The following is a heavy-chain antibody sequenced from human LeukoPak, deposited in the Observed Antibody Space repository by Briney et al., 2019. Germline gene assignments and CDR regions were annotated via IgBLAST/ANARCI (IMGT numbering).Heavy chain of an antibody. CDR1: GGSISSSSYY. J-gene: IGHJ4*02. CDR3: AGTAYYYDSSGYYGPFYFDY. D-gene: IGHD3-22*01. V-gene: IGHV4-39*07. CDR2: IYYSGST. Sequence: SETLSLTCTVSGGSISSSSYYWGWIRQPPGKGLEWIGSIYYSGSTYYNPSLKSRVTISVDTSKNQFSLKLSSVAAADTAVYYCAGTAYYYDSSGYYGPFYFDYWGQGTLVTVSS.